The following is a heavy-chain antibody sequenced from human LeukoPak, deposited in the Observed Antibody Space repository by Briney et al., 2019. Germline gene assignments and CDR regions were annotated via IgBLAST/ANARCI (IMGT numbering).Heavy chain of an antibody. CDR3: ARAIVVVPAARGYNWFDP. D-gene: IGHD2-2*01. Sequence: ASETRSLTCAVYGGSFRGYYWGWFRQPPGKGREWIGEINHSGSTNYNPSLKSRVTISVDTSKSQFSLKLSSVTAADTAVYYCARAIVVVPAARGYNWFDPWGQGTLVTVSS. V-gene: IGHV4-34*01. CDR1: GGSFRGYY. CDR2: INHSGST. J-gene: IGHJ5*02.